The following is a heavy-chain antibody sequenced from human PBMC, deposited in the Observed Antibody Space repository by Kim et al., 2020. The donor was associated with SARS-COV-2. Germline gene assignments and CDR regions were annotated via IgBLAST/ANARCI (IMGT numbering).Heavy chain of an antibody. D-gene: IGHD3-3*01. Sequence: YAASGQGRFTISRDNSKNTLYLQMNSLRAEDTSVYYCAKGSATYNYGMDVWGQGTTVTVSS. J-gene: IGHJ6*02. CDR3: AKGSATYNYGMDV. V-gene: IGHV3-23*01.